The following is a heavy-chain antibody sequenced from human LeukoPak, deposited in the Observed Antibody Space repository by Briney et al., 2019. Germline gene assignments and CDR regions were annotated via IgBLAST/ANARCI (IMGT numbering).Heavy chain of an antibody. CDR1: GGSINSYY. J-gene: IGHJ4*02. CDR2: IYSSGNT. D-gene: IGHD2-2*01. CDR3: ARDQPSTSCFDY. Sequence: SETLSLTCTVSGGSINSYYGSWIRQPPGKGLKWIGYIYSSGNTNYNPSLKSRVTISVDTSKNQLSLRLNSVTAADTAVYYCARDQPSTSCFDYWGQGTLVTVSS. V-gene: IGHV4-59*01.